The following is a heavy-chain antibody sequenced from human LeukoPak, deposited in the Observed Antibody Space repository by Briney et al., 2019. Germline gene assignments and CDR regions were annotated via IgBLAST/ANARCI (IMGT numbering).Heavy chain of an antibody. CDR3: AREYYGVIFSHYLDV. Sequence: PGGSLRLSCAASGFTFSGYAMSWVRQAPGKGLEWVANIKQDGSEKYYVDSVKGRFTISRDNANNPLYLQLSSLRVEDTAVYYCAREYYGVIFSHYLDVWGKGTTVTVSS. J-gene: IGHJ6*04. V-gene: IGHV3-7*01. D-gene: IGHD3-9*01. CDR1: GFTFSGYA. CDR2: IKQDGSEK.